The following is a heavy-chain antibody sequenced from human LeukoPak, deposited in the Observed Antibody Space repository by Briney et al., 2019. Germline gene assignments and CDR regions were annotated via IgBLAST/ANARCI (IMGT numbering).Heavy chain of an antibody. CDR2: IYYSGST. D-gene: IGHD2-2*01. Sequence: SETLSLTCTVSGGSISSGDYYWSWIRQPPGKGLEWIGYIYYSGSTYYNPSLKSRVTISVDTSKNQFSLKLSSVTAADTAVYYCVRGGTNIVVVPAATHFDYWGQGTLVTVSS. J-gene: IGHJ4*02. CDR1: GGSISSGDYY. CDR3: VRGGTNIVVVPAATHFDY. V-gene: IGHV4-30-4*08.